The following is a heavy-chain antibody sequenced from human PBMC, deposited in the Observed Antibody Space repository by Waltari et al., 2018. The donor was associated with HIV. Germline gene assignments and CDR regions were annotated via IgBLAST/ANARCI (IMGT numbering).Heavy chain of an antibody. V-gene: IGHV3-21*02. CDR2: SSCSSHFI. D-gene: IGHD1-26*01. CDR1: GFTFSTYN. CDR3: ARGLGSHFDY. Sequence: EVQLVESGGGLVKPGETLRLSCAASGFTFSTYNLNWLRHAPGKVLEWVAASSCSSHFIYYADLGKGRFTISRDNAKNSLYLQMSSLRAEDTAVYYCARGLGSHFDYWGQGTLVTVSS. J-gene: IGHJ4*02.